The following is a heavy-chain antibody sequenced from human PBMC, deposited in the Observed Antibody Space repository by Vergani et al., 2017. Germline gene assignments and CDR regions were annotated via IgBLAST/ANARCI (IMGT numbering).Heavy chain of an antibody. CDR2: ISGSGGST. Sequence: EVQLLESGGGLVQPGGSLRLSCAASGFTFSSYAMSWVRQAPGKGLEWVSAISGSGGSTYYADSVKGRFTISRDNAKNSLYLQMNSLRAEDTAVYYCARVSIVVVTANDWYFDLWGRGTLVTVSS. D-gene: IGHD2-21*02. CDR3: ARVSIVVVTANDWYFDL. J-gene: IGHJ2*01. V-gene: IGHV3-23*01. CDR1: GFTFSSYA.